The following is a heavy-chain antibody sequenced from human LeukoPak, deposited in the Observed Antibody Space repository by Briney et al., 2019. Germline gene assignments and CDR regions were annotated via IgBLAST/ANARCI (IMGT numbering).Heavy chain of an antibody. CDR1: GFTFSSYA. V-gene: IGHV3-13*01. CDR3: ARGDPGAKFFDY. D-gene: IGHD3-10*01. Sequence: GRSLRLSCAASGFTFSSYAMHWVRQATGKGLEWVSAIGTAGDTYYPGSVKGRFTISRENAKNSLYLQMNSLRAGDTAVYYCARGDPGAKFFDYWGQGTLVTVSS. CDR2: IGTAGDT. J-gene: IGHJ4*02.